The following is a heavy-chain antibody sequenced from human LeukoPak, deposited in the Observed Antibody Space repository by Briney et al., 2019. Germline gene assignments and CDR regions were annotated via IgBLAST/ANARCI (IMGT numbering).Heavy chain of an antibody. CDR3: ATTNPVYGDYDY. J-gene: IGHJ4*02. Sequence: GGSLRLSCAVSGFSVNDNYMSWVRQAPGKGLQWVSVMFPDGRTYYADSVKGRFTISRNLARNTLLLQMHSLRADDTSVHYCATTNPVYGDYDYWGQGTLVTVSS. D-gene: IGHD4-17*01. V-gene: IGHV3-53*01. CDR1: GFSVNDNY. CDR2: MFPDGRT.